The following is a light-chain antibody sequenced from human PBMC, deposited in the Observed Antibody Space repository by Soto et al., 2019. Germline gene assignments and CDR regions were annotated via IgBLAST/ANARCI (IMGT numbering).Light chain of an antibody. Sequence: EIVLTQSPATLSLSPGERATLSCRASQSVSSSYLAGYQQKPGQAPRPLIYGASSRATGIPDRFSGSGSGTDFTLTISRLEPEDFAVYYCQQYGSSPPRVTFGQGTRLENK. CDR3: QQYGSSPPRVT. CDR2: GAS. V-gene: IGKV3-20*01. J-gene: IGKJ5*01. CDR1: QSVSSSY.